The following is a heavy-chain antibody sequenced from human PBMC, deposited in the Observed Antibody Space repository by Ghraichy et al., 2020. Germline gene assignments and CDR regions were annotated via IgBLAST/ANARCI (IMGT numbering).Heavy chain of an antibody. D-gene: IGHD6-19*01. CDR1: EFTPTTYW. J-gene: IGHJ4*02. CDR3: AAGSGWLSDS. CDR2: IDQDGSEK. Sequence: GGSLRLSCAASEFTPTTYWMNWVRQAPGKGLEWVAIIDQDGSEKVYVDSVRGRFTISRDNAKKSLYLQMNSLRDEDTAIYFCAAGSGWLSDSWGRGILVTVSS. V-gene: IGHV3-7*03.